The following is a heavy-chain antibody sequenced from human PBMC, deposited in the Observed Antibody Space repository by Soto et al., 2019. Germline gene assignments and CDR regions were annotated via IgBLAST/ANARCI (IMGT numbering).Heavy chain of an antibody. D-gene: IGHD3-3*01. Sequence: HPGGSLRLSCAASGFTFSTYAMTWVRQAPGKGLEWVSLISGSGGSTYYADSVKGRFTVSRDNSKNTLYLQMNSLRAEDTAVYYCTADRAEMPTITIAYWGQGSLVTVSS. J-gene: IGHJ4*02. CDR2: ISGSGGST. CDR1: GFTFSTYA. CDR3: TADRAEMPTITIAY. V-gene: IGHV3-23*01.